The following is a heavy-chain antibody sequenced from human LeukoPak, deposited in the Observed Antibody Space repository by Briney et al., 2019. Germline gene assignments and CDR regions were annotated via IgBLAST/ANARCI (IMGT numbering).Heavy chain of an antibody. D-gene: IGHD2-2*01. Sequence: GGSLRLSCAASGFTFSDTWLSWVRQAPGKGLEWVGRIKSKTDGGTTDYAAPVKGRFTISRDDSKNTLYLQMNSLKTEDTAVYYCTTDGDCSSTSCSYAFDIWGQGTMVTVSS. CDR1: GFTFSDTW. CDR3: TTDGDCSSTSCSYAFDI. V-gene: IGHV3-15*01. J-gene: IGHJ3*02. CDR2: IKSKTDGGTT.